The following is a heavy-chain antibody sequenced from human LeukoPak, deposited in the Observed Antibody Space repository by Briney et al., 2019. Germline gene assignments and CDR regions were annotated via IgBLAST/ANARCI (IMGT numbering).Heavy chain of an antibody. Sequence: SETLSLTCAVYGGSFSGYYWSWIRQPPGKGLEWIGEINHSGSTNYNPSLKSRVTISVDTSKNQFSLKLSSVTAADTAVYYCASVFGGTTGVSYSDYWGQGTLVTVSS. J-gene: IGHJ4*02. CDR1: GGSFSGYY. V-gene: IGHV4-34*01. D-gene: IGHD1-7*01. CDR3: ASVFGGTTGVSYSDY. CDR2: INHSGST.